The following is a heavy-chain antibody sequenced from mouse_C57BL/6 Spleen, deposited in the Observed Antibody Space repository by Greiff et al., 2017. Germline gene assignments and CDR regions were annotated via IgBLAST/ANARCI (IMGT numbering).Heavy chain of an antibody. V-gene: IGHV3-6*01. CDR1: GYSITSGYY. D-gene: IGHD1-1*01. J-gene: IGHJ1*03. CDR2: ISYDGSN. Sequence: EVQLQQSGPGLVKPSQSLSLTCSVTGYSITSGYYWNWIRKFPGNKLEWMGYISYDGSNNYNPSLKNRISITRDTSKNQFFLKLNSVTTEDTATYYCAVDYGSSLDWYFDVWGTGTTLTVSS. CDR3: AVDYGSSLDWYFDV.